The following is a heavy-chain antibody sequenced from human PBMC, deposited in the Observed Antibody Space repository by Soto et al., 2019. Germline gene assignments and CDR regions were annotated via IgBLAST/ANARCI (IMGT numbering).Heavy chain of an antibody. D-gene: IGHD3-16*02. CDR1: GFTFTSYA. Sequence: QVQLVESGGGVVQAGGSLRLSCAASGFTFTSYAMNWVRQAPGKGLEWVSVISADGSKEDYVDSVKGRFTISRDNFKNMVYLQLNNLRREDTAVYYCTKETLANRSPYDYWGQGTLVSVSS. CDR3: TKETLANRSPYDY. J-gene: IGHJ4*02. CDR2: ISADGSKE. V-gene: IGHV3-30*18.